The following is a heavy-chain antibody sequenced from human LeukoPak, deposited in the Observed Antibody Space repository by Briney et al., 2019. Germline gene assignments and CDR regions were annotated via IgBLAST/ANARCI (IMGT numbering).Heavy chain of an antibody. V-gene: IGHV1-2*02. J-gene: IGHJ4*02. CDR2: INPNSGGT. D-gene: IGHD5-18*01. Sequence: ASVKVSCKASGYTFTGYYMQWVRQAPGQGLEWMGWINPNSGGTNYAQKFQDRVTMTRDTSITTAYMELSRLTSDDTAVYYCVRDTLDTAMDLFDYWGQGTLVTVSS. CDR3: VRDTLDTAMDLFDY. CDR1: GYTFTGYY.